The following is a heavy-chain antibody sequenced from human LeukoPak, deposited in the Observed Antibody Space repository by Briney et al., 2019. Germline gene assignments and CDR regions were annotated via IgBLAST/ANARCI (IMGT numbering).Heavy chain of an antibody. V-gene: IGHV4-34*01. Sequence: SETLSLTCAVYGGSFSGYYWSWIRQPPGKGLEWIGEINHSGSTNYNPSLKSRVTISVDTSKNQFSLKLSSVTAADTAVYYCASLLGYSYERAFDYWGQGTLVTVSP. J-gene: IGHJ4*02. CDR2: INHSGST. CDR3: ASLLGYSYERAFDY. CDR1: GGSFSGYY. D-gene: IGHD5-18*01.